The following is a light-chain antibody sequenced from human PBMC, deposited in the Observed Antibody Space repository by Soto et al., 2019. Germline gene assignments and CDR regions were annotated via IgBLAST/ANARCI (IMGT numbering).Light chain of an antibody. V-gene: IGKV3-11*01. CDR2: DAS. J-gene: IGKJ1*01. CDR3: QQRSNWPWT. Sequence: IVVTQSPATLSLSPGERATLSCRASQSVSSYLAWYQQKPGQAPRLLIYDASNRATGIPARFSGSGSGTDFTLTISSLEPEDFAVYYCQQRSNWPWTFGQGTKVDI. CDR1: QSVSSY.